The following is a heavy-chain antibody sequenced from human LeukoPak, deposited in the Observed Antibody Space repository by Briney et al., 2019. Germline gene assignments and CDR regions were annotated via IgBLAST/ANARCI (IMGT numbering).Heavy chain of an antibody. V-gene: IGHV3-23*01. CDR2: ISGSGGST. CDR3: AKGTDYGDYDRYWYFDL. Sequence: PGGSLRLSCAASGFTFSSYSMNWVRQAPGKGLEWASAISGSGGSTYYADSVKGRFTISKDNSKNTLYLQVNSLRAEDTAVYYCAKGTDYGDYDRYWYFDLWGRGTLVTVSS. J-gene: IGHJ2*01. D-gene: IGHD4-17*01. CDR1: GFTFSSYS.